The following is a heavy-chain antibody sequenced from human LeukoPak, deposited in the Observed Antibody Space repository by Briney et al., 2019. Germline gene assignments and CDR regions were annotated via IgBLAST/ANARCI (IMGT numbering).Heavy chain of an antibody. J-gene: IGHJ4*02. V-gene: IGHV4-39*07. D-gene: IGHD1-26*01. CDR1: GGSISSSSYY. Sequence: PSETLSLTCTVSGGSISSSSYYWGWIRHPPGKGLEWLGSIYYTGSTYYNPSLKSRVTISVDTSKNQFSLQLSSVTAADTAVYYCARGSGAYRGATNYWGQGPLVTVSS. CDR3: ARGSGAYRGATNY. CDR2: IYYTGST.